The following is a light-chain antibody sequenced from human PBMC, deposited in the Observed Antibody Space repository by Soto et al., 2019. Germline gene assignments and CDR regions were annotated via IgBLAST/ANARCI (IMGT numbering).Light chain of an antibody. CDR2: WAS. J-gene: IGKJ4*01. V-gene: IGKV4-1*01. CDR1: QSVLYSSKNKNY. CDR3: QQYYTTPLLT. Sequence: DIVMTQSPDSLAVSLGERATINCKSGQSVLYSSKNKNYLAWYQQKPGQPPKLLIYWASTRESGVPDRCSGSGSDTDFTLTISSLQAEDVAVYYCQQYYTTPLLTFGGGTKVEIK.